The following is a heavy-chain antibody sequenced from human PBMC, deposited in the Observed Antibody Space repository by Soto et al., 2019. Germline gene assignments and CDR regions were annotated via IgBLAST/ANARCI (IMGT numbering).Heavy chain of an antibody. Sequence: QITLKESGPTLVKPTQTLTLTCTFSGFSLSTSGVGVGWIRQPPGKPLEWLALIYWDDDKRYRPPLKSRLTITKDTSTNQVVLTLTKLDTVDTATYYCARGGWTTYYSPFFDYWGQGTLVTVAS. CDR2: IYWDDDK. J-gene: IGHJ4*02. V-gene: IGHV2-5*02. D-gene: IGHD3-10*01. CDR1: GFSLSTSGVG. CDR3: ARGGWTTYYSPFFDY.